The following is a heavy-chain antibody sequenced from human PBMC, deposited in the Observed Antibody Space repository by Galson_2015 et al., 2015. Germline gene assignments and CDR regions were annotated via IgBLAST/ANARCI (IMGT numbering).Heavy chain of an antibody. V-gene: IGHV6-1*01. J-gene: IGHJ4*02. D-gene: IGHD2-15*01. CDR2: TYYRSKWYD. CDR3: ARGLAATGFDY. CDR1: GDSVSSDSTA. Sequence: CAISGDSVSSDSTAWSWIRQSPSRGLEWLGSTYYRSKWYDSFAISVRGRMTINPDTSKNQFSLQLNSVTPEDTAVYYRARGLAATGFDYWGQGTLVTVSS.